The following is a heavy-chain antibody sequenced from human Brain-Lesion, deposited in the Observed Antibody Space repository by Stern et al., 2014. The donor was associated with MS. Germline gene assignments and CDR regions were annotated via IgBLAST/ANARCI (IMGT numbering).Heavy chain of an antibody. J-gene: IGHJ5*01. CDR3: ARGERWFDS. D-gene: IGHD3-10*01. CDR1: GFTFSNYW. CDR2: VNNDGRRT. V-gene: IGHV3-74*02. Sequence: VQLVQSGGGLVQPGGSLRLSCAASGFTFSNYWMHWVRHAPGTGLVWVSRVNNDGRRTSYADSVKGRFAMSRDNAKNTLYLQMNSLRVEDTAIYYCARGERWFDSWGQGTLVTVSS.